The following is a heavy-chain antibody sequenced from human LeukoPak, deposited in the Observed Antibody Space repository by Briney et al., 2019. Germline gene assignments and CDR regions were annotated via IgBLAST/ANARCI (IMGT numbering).Heavy chain of an antibody. V-gene: IGHV3-15*01. Sequence: GGSLRLSCAASGFTFRNIWMTWVRQAPGKGLEWVGRIRSNSDGGTADYAAPVKGRFTISRDGSKTTLYLQLNSLKAEDTAVYYCTTATSVTTSWSWGQGTLVTVSS. CDR2: IRSNSDGGTA. CDR1: GFTFRNIW. J-gene: IGHJ4*02. CDR3: TTATSVTTSWS. D-gene: IGHD5-24*01.